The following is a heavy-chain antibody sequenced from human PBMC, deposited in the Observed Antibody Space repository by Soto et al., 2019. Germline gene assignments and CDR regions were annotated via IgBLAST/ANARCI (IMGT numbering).Heavy chain of an antibody. V-gene: IGHV3-53*01. J-gene: IGHJ4*02. CDR1: GFTVTSKS. CDR2: IYTGGSA. D-gene: IGHD3-16*01. Sequence: EVQLVESGGGLLQPGGSLRLSCAASGFTVTSKSMSWVRQAPGKGLEWVSVIYTGGSAHYAESVKGRFTVSRDNSKNTLNLQMNSLRADDTAVYYCARGVSYGYFDFWGQGTLVTVSS. CDR3: ARGVSYGYFDF.